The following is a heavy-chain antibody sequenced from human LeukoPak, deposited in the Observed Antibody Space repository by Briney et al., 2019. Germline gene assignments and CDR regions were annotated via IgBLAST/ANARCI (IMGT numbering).Heavy chain of an antibody. V-gene: IGHV5-51*01. D-gene: IGHD2-15*01. CDR2: IYPGDSDT. CDR1: GYSFTSYW. Sequence: GESLKISCKGSGYSFTSYWIGWVRQMPGKGLECMGIIYPGDSDTRYSPSFQGQVTISANKSISTAYLQWSSLKASDTAMYYCARQSFCSGGSCYSKYFQHWGQGTLVTVSS. CDR3: ARQSFCSGGSCYSKYFQH. J-gene: IGHJ1*01.